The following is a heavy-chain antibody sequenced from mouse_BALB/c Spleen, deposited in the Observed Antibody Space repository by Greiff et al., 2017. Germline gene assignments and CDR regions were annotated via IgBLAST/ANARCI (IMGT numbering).Heavy chain of an antibody. Sequence: VQLQSGAELVKPGASVKLSCTASGFNIKDTYMHWVKQRPEQGLEWIGRIDPANGNTKYDPKFQGKATITADTSSNTAYLQLSSLTSEDTAVYYCARYRYDEAWFAYWGQGTLVTVSA. J-gene: IGHJ3*01. D-gene: IGHD2-14*01. CDR3: ARYRYDEAWFAY. CDR1: GFNIKDTY. CDR2: IDPANGNT. V-gene: IGHV14-3*02.